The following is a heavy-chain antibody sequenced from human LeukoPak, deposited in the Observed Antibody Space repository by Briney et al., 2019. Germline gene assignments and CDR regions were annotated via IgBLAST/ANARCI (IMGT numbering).Heavy chain of an antibody. D-gene: IGHD3-10*01. J-gene: IGHJ3*02. CDR1: GYTFPRYG. CDR2: ISAYNGNT. CDR3: ARVVLLWFGELLYPDAFDI. V-gene: IGHV1-18*01. Sequence: GASVKVSYKASGYTFPRYGISWVRQAPGQGLAWMGWISAYNGNTNYAQKLQGRVTMTTDTSTSTAYMELRSLRSDDTAVYYCARVVLLWFGELLYPDAFDIWGQGTMVTVSS.